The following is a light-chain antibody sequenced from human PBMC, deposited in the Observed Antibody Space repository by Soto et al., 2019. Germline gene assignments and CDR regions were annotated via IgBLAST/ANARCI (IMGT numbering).Light chain of an antibody. V-gene: IGKV3-20*01. CDR1: QSVSSSY. CDR3: QQYGSSPPWT. J-gene: IGKJ1*01. Sequence: ETGMTQSPDTLSLSPGERATLSCRASQSVSSSYLAWYQQKPGQAPRLLIYGASSRATGIPDRFSGSGSGTDFTLTISRLEPEDFAVYYCQQYGSSPPWTFGQGTKVDNK. CDR2: GAS.